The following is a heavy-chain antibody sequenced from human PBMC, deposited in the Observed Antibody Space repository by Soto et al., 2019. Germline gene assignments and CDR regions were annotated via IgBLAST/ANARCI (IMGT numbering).Heavy chain of an antibody. V-gene: IGHV3-23*01. CDR3: AKTSKTTILTVYDV. Sequence: PVGSLRLSCEASGFTFSDHGMSWVRQAPGKGLEWVSVTSGSGGTTYYVDSVKGRFTISRDNSINTLYLQMNSLRVEDTAVYYCAKTSKTTILTVYDVWGQGTTVTVSS. D-gene: IGHD3-9*01. CDR1: GFTFSDHG. J-gene: IGHJ6*02. CDR2: TSGSGGTT.